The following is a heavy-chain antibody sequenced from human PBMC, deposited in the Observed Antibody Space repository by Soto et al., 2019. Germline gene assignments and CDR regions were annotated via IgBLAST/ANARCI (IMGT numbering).Heavy chain of an antibody. CDR3: ARLNSSGWNCPWDI. D-gene: IGHD6-19*01. CDR1: GGSVSGNTYY. Sequence: QLQLQESGPGLVKPSETLSLTCTVSGGSVSGNTYYWGWIRQPPGKGLEWIGTIYYVGSTYYNPSLEGRVTMSVDTSKNQFALKLDSVTAADTAVYYCARLNSSGWNCPWDIWGQGTMVTVSS. V-gene: IGHV4-39*01. J-gene: IGHJ3*02. CDR2: IYYVGST.